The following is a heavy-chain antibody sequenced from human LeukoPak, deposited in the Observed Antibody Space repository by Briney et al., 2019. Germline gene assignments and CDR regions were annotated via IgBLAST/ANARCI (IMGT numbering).Heavy chain of an antibody. J-gene: IGHJ4*02. V-gene: IGHV4-39*01. CDR2: IYYSGST. CDR3: ARQPGSYNLNYFDY. D-gene: IGHD1-26*01. CDR1: GGSISSSSYY. Sequence: SETLSLTCTVSGGSISSSSYYWGWIRQPPGKGLEWIGSIYYSGSTYYNPSLKSRVTISVDTSKNQFSLKLSSVTAADTAVYYCARQPGSYNLNYFDYWGQGTLVTVSS.